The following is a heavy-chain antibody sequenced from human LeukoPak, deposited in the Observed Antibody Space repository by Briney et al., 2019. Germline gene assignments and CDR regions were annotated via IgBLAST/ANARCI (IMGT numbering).Heavy chain of an antibody. CDR2: IWYDGSNK. CDR3: AKDYDAFDI. J-gene: IGHJ3*02. V-gene: IGHV3-33*06. CDR1: GFTSSSYG. Sequence: GGSLRLSCAASGFTSSSYGMHWVRQAPGKGLEWVAVIWYDGSNKYYADSVKGRFTISRDNSTNTLYLQMNSLRAEDTAVYYCAKDYDAFDIWGQGTMVTVSS.